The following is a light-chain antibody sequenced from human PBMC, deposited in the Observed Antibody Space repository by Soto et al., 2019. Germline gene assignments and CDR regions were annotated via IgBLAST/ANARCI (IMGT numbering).Light chain of an antibody. J-gene: IGKJ2*01. CDR1: QSVGSN. Sequence: EIVLTHSPATLSVSPGERATLSCRASQSVGSNLAWYQQRPGQPTRLLIYDASTRATDKPARFSRGGSGTEFTRTISSLQSEDLAVYYCLQYNNWPYTFGQGTKLQIK. CDR2: DAS. V-gene: IGKV3-15*01. CDR3: LQYNNWPYT.